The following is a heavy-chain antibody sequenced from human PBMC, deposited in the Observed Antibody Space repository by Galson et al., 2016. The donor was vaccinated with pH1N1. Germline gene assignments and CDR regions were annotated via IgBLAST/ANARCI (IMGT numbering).Heavy chain of an antibody. D-gene: IGHD3-16*02. CDR3: ARAIGSRSAY. CDR1: GFTFGNYW. CDR2: IKEDGSET. J-gene: IGHJ4*02. V-gene: IGHV3-7*01. Sequence: SLRLSCAASGFTFGNYWMHWVRQVPGKGLEWVANIKEDGSETYYVDSVRGRFTISRDNAKNSLYLQMNSLRDEDTALYYCARAIGSRSAYWGQGTPVTGS.